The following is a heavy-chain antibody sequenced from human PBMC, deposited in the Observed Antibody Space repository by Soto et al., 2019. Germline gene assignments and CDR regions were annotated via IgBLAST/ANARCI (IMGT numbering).Heavy chain of an antibody. CDR1: GYSFTSYW. D-gene: IGHD6-19*01. Sequence: GESLKISCKGSGYSFTSYWIGWVRQMPGEGLEWMGIIYPGDSDTRYSPSFQGQVTISADKSISTAYLQWTSLKASDTAMYYCARSRRGAYSSGWYSLSGYYNYGIDVWGQGTTVTVSS. J-gene: IGHJ6*02. CDR2: IYPGDSDT. V-gene: IGHV5-51*01. CDR3: ARSRRGAYSSGWYSLSGYYNYGIDV.